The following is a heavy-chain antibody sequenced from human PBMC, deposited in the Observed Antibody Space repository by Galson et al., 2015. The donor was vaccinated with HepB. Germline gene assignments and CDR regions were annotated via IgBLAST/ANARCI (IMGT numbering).Heavy chain of an antibody. D-gene: IGHD3-10*02. V-gene: IGHV3-72*01. J-gene: IGHJ3*02. CDR1: GFTFSDHY. CDR3: ARWPSLYGRHAFDI. Sequence: SLRLSCAASGFTFSDHYIDWVRQAPGKGLEWVGRSRNKARSYSTEYAASVKGRFTISRDHSKNTVYLQMNSLRAEDTAVYYCARWPSLYGRHAFDIWGQGTMVTVSS. CDR2: SRNKARSYST.